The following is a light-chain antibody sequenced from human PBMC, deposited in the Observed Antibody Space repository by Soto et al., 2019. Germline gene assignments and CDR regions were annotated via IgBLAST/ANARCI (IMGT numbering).Light chain of an antibody. CDR3: QKNNDNWT. Sequence: DIQMTQSPSTLSASVGDRVTITCRASQSISSWLAWYQQKPGTAPKLLIYKASTLQSGVPSRFSGSGSGTEFTLPPSSFKPNNSETYSCQKNNDNWTSGQGTK. CDR2: KAS. CDR1: QSISSW. V-gene: IGKV1-5*03. J-gene: IGKJ1*01.